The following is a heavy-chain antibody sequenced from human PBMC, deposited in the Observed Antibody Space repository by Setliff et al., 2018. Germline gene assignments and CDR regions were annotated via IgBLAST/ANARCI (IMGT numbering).Heavy chain of an antibody. CDR3: VRSGKFGMRFWFDQ. J-gene: IGHJ5*02. CDR1: GNRFTDYF. D-gene: IGHD1-26*01. Sequence: CKASGNRFTDYFLHWVRQAPGQGLEWMGWINPNSGDTHSAQKFQGRVTMTRDTSINTAYMELSSLTSDDTAFYYCVRSGKFGMRFWFDQWGLGTLVT. V-gene: IGHV1-2*02. CDR2: INPNSGDT.